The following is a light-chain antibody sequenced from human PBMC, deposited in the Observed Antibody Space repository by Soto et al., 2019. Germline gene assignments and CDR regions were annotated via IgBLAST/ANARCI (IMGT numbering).Light chain of an antibody. CDR3: SSYTSSSTLVV. CDR2: EVS. J-gene: IGLJ2*01. Sequence: QSALTQPASVSGSPGQSITISFTGTSSDVGGYNYVSWYQQHPGKAPKLMIYEVSNRPSGVSNRFSGSKSGNTASLTISGLQAEDEAEYYCSSYTSSSTLVVFGGGTKLTVL. V-gene: IGLV2-14*01. CDR1: SSDVGGYNY.